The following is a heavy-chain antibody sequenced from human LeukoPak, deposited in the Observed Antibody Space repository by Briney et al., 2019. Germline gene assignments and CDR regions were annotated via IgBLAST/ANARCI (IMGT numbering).Heavy chain of an antibody. CDR2: ISSSSSYI. V-gene: IGHV3-21*01. Sequence: GGSLRLSCAASGFTFSSYSMNWVRQAPGKGLEWVSSISSSSSYIYYADSVKGRFTISRDNAKNSLYLQMNSLRAEDTAVYYCARDSSSIVVVPAAVGDYWGQGTLVTVSS. CDR1: GFTFSSYS. D-gene: IGHD2-2*01. J-gene: IGHJ4*02. CDR3: ARDSSSIVVVPAAVGDY.